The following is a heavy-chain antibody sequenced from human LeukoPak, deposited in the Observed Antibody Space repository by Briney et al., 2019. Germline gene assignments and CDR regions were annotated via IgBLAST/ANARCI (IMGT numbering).Heavy chain of an antibody. Sequence: GGSLRLSCAASGFTFSSYVLSWVRQAPGKGLEWVLGISGNGVNTDYADSVKGRFTISRDKSENTLYLQMISLRDEDTAVYHCAKAQTGDMLYFDYWGEGTLVAASS. CDR2: ISGNGVNT. J-gene: IGHJ4*02. V-gene: IGHV3-23*01. CDR3: AKAQTGDMLYFDY. CDR1: GFTFSSYV. D-gene: IGHD7-27*01.